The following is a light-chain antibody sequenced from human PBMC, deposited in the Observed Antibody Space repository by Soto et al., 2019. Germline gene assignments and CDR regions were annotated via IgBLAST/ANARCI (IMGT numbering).Light chain of an antibody. J-gene: IGKJ2*01. Sequence: EMVMTQSPATLSVSPGERATLSCRASQTLSRNLAWYQQQPGQAPRLLIFYASTRATGIPARFSGSGSGKDFTLTISSLQSEDFAVYYCQQYDKWPETFGQGTKREMK. CDR2: YAS. CDR3: QQYDKWPET. CDR1: QTLSRN. V-gene: IGKV3-15*01.